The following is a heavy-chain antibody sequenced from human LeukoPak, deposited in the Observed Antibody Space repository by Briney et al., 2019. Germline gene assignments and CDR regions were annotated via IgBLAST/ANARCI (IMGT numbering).Heavy chain of an antibody. J-gene: IGHJ3*02. CDR1: GFTFSSYW. D-gene: IGHD3-9*01. Sequence: GGSLRLSCAASGFTFSSYWMHWVRQAPGKGLVWVSAISGSGGSTYYADSVKGRFTISRDNSKNTLYLQMNSLRAEDTAVYYCAKGARYFDWFLTIDAFDIWGQGTMVTVSS. CDR2: ISGSGGST. V-gene: IGHV3-23*01. CDR3: AKGARYFDWFLTIDAFDI.